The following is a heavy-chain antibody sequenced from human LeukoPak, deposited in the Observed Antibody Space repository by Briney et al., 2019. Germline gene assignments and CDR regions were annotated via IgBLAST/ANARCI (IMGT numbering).Heavy chain of an antibody. J-gene: IGHJ3*02. CDR1: GFTVSSNY. CDR3: ARGDYGDYSDAFDI. Sequence: GVLRLSCAASGFTVSSNYMSWVRQAPGKGLEWVSVIYSGGSTYYADSVKGRFTISRDNSKNTLYLQMNSLRAEDTAVYYCARGDYGDYSDAFDIWGQGTMVTVSS. V-gene: IGHV3-66*01. CDR2: IYSGGST. D-gene: IGHD4-17*01.